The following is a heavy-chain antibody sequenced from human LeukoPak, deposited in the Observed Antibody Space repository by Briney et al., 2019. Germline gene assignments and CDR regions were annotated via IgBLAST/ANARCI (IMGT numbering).Heavy chain of an antibody. CDR2: IHPGDSDN. V-gene: IGHV5-51*01. J-gene: IGHJ4*02. CDR1: GYSFTTYW. D-gene: IGHD2-21*02. Sequence: GGSLKISCKASGYSFTTYWIGWVRQMPGKGLEWMGIIHPGDSDNKYSPSFEGQVTISADKSIGTAYLQWSSLKASDTAVYYCARTYCGGDCYYSYFDYWGQGTLVTVSS. CDR3: ARTYCGGDCYYSYFDY.